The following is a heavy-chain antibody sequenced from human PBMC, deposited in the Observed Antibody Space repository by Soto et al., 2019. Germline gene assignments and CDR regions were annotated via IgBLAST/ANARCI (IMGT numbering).Heavy chain of an antibody. Sequence: QVQLVQSGTEVKKPGSSVKVSCKASGGTFNRYAITWVRQAPGQGLEWMGGIIPIFGASNYAQKFQGRVTITADKYTNTVYMELSSLSSEDTAVYYCATSPADDYGDYWYFDYWGQGTLVTVSS. CDR2: IIPIFGAS. CDR3: ATSPADDYGDYWYFDY. CDR1: GGTFNRYA. D-gene: IGHD4-17*01. V-gene: IGHV1-69*06. J-gene: IGHJ4*02.